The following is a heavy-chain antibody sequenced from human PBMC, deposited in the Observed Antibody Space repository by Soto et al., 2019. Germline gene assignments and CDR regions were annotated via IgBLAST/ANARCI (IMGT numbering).Heavy chain of an antibody. CDR1: GFTFSSYA. CDR2: ISYDGSNK. D-gene: IGHD3-3*01. CDR3: ARATIFGVVPAY. Sequence: SLRLSCAASGFTFSSYAMHWVRQAPGKGLEWVAVISYDGSNKYYADSVKGRFTISRDNSKNTLYLQMNSLRAEDTAVYYCARATIFGVVPAYWGQGTLVTVSS. J-gene: IGHJ4*02. V-gene: IGHV3-30-3*01.